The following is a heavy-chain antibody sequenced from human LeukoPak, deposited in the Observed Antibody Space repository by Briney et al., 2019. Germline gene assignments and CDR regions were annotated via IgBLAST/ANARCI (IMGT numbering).Heavy chain of an antibody. J-gene: IGHJ6*02. CDR1: GFSFSSYG. D-gene: IGHD6-13*01. Sequence: GGSLRLSCSASGFSFSSYGMHWVRQAPGKGLEWVAVISYDGSNKYYADSVKGRFTISRDNSKNTLYLQMNSLRAEDTAVYYCAKESGWYIYYYYYGMDVWGQGTTVTVSS. CDR2: ISYDGSNK. CDR3: AKESGWYIYYYYYGMDV. V-gene: IGHV3-30*18.